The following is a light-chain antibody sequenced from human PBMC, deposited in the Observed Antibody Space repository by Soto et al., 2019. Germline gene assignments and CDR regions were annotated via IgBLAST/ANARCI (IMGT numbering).Light chain of an antibody. V-gene: IGLV2-14*01. CDR3: SSYTTSNTRQIV. CDR1: SSDVGGYNY. J-gene: IGLJ1*01. CDR2: DVS. Sequence: QSVLTQPASVSGSPGQSITISCTGTSSDVGGYNYVSWYQQHPGKAPKFMIYDVSNRPSGVSNRFSGSKSGNTASLTISGLQAKEEADYYCSSYTTSNTRQIVFGTGTKVTVL.